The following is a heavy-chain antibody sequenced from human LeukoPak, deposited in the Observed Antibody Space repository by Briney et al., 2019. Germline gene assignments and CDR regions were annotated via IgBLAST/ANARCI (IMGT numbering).Heavy chain of an antibody. V-gene: IGHV1-69*13. CDR1: GDTFNNNA. CDR2: IIPLFGTT. CDR3: AREPQPSSGWVNYHYYGMDV. D-gene: IGHD6-19*01. J-gene: IGHJ6*02. Sequence: GASVEVSCKASGDTFNNNAFTWVRQAPGQGLEWMGGIIPLFGTTKYAQKFQDRVTITADESTDTVYMELSSLTSGDTAVYYCAREPQPSSGWVNYHYYGMDVWGQGTTVTVSS.